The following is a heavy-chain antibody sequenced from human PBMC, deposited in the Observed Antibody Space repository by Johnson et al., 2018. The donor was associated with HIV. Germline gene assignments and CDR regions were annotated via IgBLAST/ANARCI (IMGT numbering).Heavy chain of an antibody. CDR2: IRYDGSDK. Sequence: VQLVESGGGVVQPGGSLRLSCAASGFIFSSYGMHWVRQAPGKGLEWVAFIRYDGSDKYYSDSVKGRFTISRDNSKNTLYLQMNSLRPEDTAVYYCAKDQLVGATYAAFDIWGQGTMVTVSS. CDR3: AKDQLVGATYAAFDI. V-gene: IGHV3-30*02. D-gene: IGHD1-26*01. CDR1: GFIFSSYG. J-gene: IGHJ3*02.